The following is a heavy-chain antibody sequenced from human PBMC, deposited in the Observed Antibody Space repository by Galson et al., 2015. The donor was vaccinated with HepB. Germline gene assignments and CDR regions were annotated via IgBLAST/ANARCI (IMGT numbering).Heavy chain of an antibody. CDR3: ARFAGGGYSTSWYRSGFDY. CDR1: GSTFSGYW. V-gene: IGHV3-7*05. D-gene: IGHD6-13*01. Sequence: SLRLSCAAAGSTFSGYWMTWVRQAPGKGLEWVANIKEDDSETYYVDSVKGRFTISRDNAKNSLYLQLNSLRAEDTAVYFCARFAGGGYSTSWYRSGFDYWGQGTLFIVSS. J-gene: IGHJ4*02. CDR2: IKEDDSET.